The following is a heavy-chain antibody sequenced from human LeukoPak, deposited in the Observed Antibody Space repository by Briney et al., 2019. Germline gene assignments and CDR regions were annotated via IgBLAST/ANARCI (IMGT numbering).Heavy chain of an antibody. V-gene: IGHV3-30*02. CDR2: IRYDGSNK. Sequence: GGSLRLSCAASGFTFSSYGMHWVRQAPGKGLEWVAFIRYDGSNKYYADSVKGRFTISRDNSKNTLYLQMNSLRAEDTAVYYCARDLVGYCSGGSCYRPYYYYGMDVWGQGTTVTVSS. J-gene: IGHJ6*02. CDR1: GFTFSSYG. CDR3: ARDLVGYCSGGSCYRPYYYYGMDV. D-gene: IGHD2-15*01.